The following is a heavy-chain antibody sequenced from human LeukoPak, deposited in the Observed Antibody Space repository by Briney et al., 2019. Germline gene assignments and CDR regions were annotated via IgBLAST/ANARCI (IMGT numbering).Heavy chain of an antibody. J-gene: IGHJ4*02. D-gene: IGHD3-10*01. CDR3: ARKHYGSRSYEDY. Sequence: SETLSLTCAVYGGSFSGYYWSWIRQPPGKGLEWIGEINHSGSTNYNPSLKSRVTISVDTSKNQFSLKLSSVTAADTAVYYCARKHYGSRSYEDYWGQGTLVTVSS. V-gene: IGHV4-34*01. CDR2: INHSGST. CDR1: GGSFSGYY.